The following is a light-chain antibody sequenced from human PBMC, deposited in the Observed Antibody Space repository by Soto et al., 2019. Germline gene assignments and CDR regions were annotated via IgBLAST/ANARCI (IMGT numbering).Light chain of an antibody. Sequence: QAVVTQPASVSGSPGQSITISCTGTSSDVGGYNYVSWYQHHPGKAPKLMIYEVINRPSGVSNRFSGSKSGNTASLTISGLQAEDEADYYCSSYTSSSTGVFGGGTKVTVL. CDR2: EVI. V-gene: IGLV2-14*01. J-gene: IGLJ3*02. CDR1: SSDVGGYNY. CDR3: SSYTSSSTGV.